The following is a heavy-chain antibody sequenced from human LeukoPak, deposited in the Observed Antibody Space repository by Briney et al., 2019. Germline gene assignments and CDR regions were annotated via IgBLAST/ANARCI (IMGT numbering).Heavy chain of an antibody. CDR1: GDSISTTSYF. D-gene: IGHD6-6*01. Sequence: SETLSLTCTVSGDSISTTSYFWAWIRQPPGKGLEWIGSIYYSGSTYYNPSLKSRVTISVDTSKNQFSLKLSSVTAADTAVYYCARGVAAGPIDAFDIWGQGTMVTVSS. CDR2: IYYSGST. J-gene: IGHJ3*02. V-gene: IGHV4-39*07. CDR3: ARGVAAGPIDAFDI.